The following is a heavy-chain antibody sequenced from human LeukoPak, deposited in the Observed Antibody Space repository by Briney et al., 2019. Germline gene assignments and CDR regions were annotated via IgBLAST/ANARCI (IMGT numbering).Heavy chain of an antibody. CDR1: GGSIGGHTFY. V-gene: IGHV4-39*01. CDR3: ARLTALAGHRGAFDI. Sequence: PSETLSLTCNVSGGSIGGHTFYWDWIRQPPGKGLEWIATIYYNGNTFYNSSLKSRVAISIDMSKSQFSLHLSSVTAADTAIYYCARLTALAGHRGAFDIWGPGTMVTVSS. D-gene: IGHD6-19*01. J-gene: IGHJ3*02. CDR2: IYYNGNT.